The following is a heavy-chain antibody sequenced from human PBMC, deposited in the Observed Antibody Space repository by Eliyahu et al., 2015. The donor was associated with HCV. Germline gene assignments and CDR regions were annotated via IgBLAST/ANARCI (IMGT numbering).Heavy chain of an antibody. CDR3: ARGDSSGYYPYYFDY. D-gene: IGHD3-22*01. CDR2: IKQDGSEK. V-gene: IGHV3-7*01. Sequence: EVQLVESGGGLVQPGGSLRLSCAASGFTFSSYWMSWVRQAPGKGLEWVANIKQDGSEKYYVDSVKGRFTISRDNAKNSLYLQMNSLRAEDTAVYYCARGDSSGYYPYYFDYWGQGTLVTVSS. CDR1: GFTFSSYW. J-gene: IGHJ4*02.